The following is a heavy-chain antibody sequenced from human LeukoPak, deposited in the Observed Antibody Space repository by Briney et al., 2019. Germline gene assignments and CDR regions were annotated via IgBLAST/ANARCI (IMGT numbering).Heavy chain of an antibody. V-gene: IGHV3-21*01. CDR1: GFTFSTYV. CDR2: IDSGGNYI. J-gene: IGHJ4*02. CDR3: ARETSGNYYFDS. Sequence: GGSLRLSCAASGFTFSTYVMKWVRQAPGKGLAWVSSIDSGGNYIYYADSVKGRFTISRDNAKNSLYLQMNSLRAEDTAVYYCARETSGNYYFDSWGQGTLSPSPQ. D-gene: IGHD1-26*01.